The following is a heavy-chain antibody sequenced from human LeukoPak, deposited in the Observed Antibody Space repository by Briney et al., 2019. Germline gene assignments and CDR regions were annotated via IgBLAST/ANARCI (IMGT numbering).Heavy chain of an antibody. V-gene: IGHV3-23*01. CDR3: AKDGYDYYYYYMDV. J-gene: IGHJ6*03. D-gene: IGHD1-1*01. Sequence: GGSLRLSCAASGFTFSSYAMSWVRQAPGKGLECVSAIIGSGGSTYYADSVKGRFTISRDNSKNTLYLQMNSLRAEDTAVYYCAKDGYDYYYYYMDVWGKGTTVTVSS. CDR2: IIGSGGST. CDR1: GFTFSSYA.